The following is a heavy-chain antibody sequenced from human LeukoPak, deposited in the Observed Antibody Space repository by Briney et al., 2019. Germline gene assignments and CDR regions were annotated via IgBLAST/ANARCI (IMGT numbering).Heavy chain of an antibody. CDR1: GYSISSDYY. Sequence: SETLSLTCTVSGYSISSDYYWGWIRQPPGKGLEWIASVSHSGSTYYNPSLKSRVTISVDTSKNQFSLKLSSVTAADTAVYYCARRGVTPNYYMDVWGKGTTVTVSS. V-gene: IGHV4-38-2*02. J-gene: IGHJ6*03. CDR2: VSHSGST. CDR3: ARRGVTPNYYMDV. D-gene: IGHD2-21*02.